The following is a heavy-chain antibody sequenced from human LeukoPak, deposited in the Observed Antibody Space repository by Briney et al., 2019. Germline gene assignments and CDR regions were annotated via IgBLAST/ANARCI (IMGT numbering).Heavy chain of an antibody. Sequence: PGGSLRLSCAASGFSFDDYAMHWVRQAPGRGLEWLSIISWNSGYIGYADSVKGRFTISRDNAKNSPYLQMNSLRAEDTAFYYCAKVRGTYSSGFFFDYWGQGALVTVSS. CDR1: GFSFDDYA. CDR2: ISWNSGYI. D-gene: IGHD6-19*01. J-gene: IGHJ4*02. CDR3: AKVRGTYSSGFFFDY. V-gene: IGHV3-9*01.